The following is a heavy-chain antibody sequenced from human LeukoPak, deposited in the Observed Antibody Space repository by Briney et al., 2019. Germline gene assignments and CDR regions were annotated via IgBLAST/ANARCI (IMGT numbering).Heavy chain of an antibody. CDR2: IYSGGST. CDR3: AKAGAYSGYGDY. D-gene: IGHD5-12*01. Sequence: GGSLRLSCAASGFTVSSNYMSWVRQAPGKGLEWVSIIYSGGSTFYADSVKGRFTISRDNSKNTLYLQMNSLRAEDTAVYYCAKAGAYSGYGDYWGQGTLVTVSS. J-gene: IGHJ4*02. V-gene: IGHV3-53*01. CDR1: GFTVSSNY.